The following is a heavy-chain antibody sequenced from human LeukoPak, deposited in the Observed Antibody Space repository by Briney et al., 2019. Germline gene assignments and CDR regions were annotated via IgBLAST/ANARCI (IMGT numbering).Heavy chain of an antibody. CDR2: IYYSGST. D-gene: IGHD6-13*01. J-gene: IGHJ4*02. CDR1: GGSISSSSYY. Sequence: SETLSLTCTVSGGSISSSSYYWGGIRQPPGKGLEWIGSIYYSGSTYYNPSLKSRVTISVDTSKNQFSLKLSSVTAADTAVYYCASLYSSSWKGGDYWGQGTLVTVSS. V-gene: IGHV4-39*07. CDR3: ASLYSSSWKGGDY.